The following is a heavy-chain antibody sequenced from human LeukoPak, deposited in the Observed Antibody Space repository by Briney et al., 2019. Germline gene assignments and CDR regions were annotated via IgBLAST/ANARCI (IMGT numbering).Heavy chain of an antibody. Sequence: GGSLRLSCAASGFTFGDYGMSWVRQAPGKGLEWVSGINWIGGSPGYADSVKGRFTISRDNAKNSLYLQMNSLSAEDTALYYCARRFGIAVGGPFDYWGQGTLVTVSS. V-gene: IGHV3-20*04. CDR3: ARRFGIAVGGPFDY. CDR2: INWIGGSP. CDR1: GFTFGDYG. D-gene: IGHD6-19*01. J-gene: IGHJ4*02.